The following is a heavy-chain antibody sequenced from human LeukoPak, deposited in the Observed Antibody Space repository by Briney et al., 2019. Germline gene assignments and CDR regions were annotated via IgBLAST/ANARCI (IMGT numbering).Heavy chain of an antibody. CDR1: GGSISSYY. V-gene: IGHV4-59*01. Sequence: SETLSLTCTVSGGSISSYYWSWIRKPPGKGLEWIGYIYYSGSTNYNPSLKSRVTISVDTSKNPFSLKLSSVTAADTAVYYCARVNKAYYYGMDVWGQGTTVTVSS. CDR2: IYYSGST. CDR3: ARVNKAYYYGMDV. J-gene: IGHJ6*02.